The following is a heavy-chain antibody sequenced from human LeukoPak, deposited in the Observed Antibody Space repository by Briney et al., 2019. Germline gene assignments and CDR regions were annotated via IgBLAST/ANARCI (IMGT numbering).Heavy chain of an antibody. D-gene: IGHD3-16*01. CDR2: INHSGST. CDR3: ARGLIGDSDF. Sequence: SETLSLTCAVYGGSLSGHYWSWIRQPPGKGLEWIGEINHSGSTNYNPSLKSRVTISVDTSKNQFSQKLSSVTAADTAVYYCARGLIGDSDFWGQGTLVTVSS. V-gene: IGHV4-34*01. CDR1: GGSLSGHY. J-gene: IGHJ4*02.